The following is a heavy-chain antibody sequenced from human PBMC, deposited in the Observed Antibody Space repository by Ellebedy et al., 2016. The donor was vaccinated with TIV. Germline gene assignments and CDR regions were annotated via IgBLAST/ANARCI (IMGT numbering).Heavy chain of an antibody. CDR3: ARYGSGSYRPYYYGMDV. J-gene: IGHJ6*02. CDR1: GGSVSNYY. V-gene: IGHV4-4*07. Sequence: MPSETLSLTCTVSGGSVSNYYWSRIRQPAGKGLEWIGRIYTSGSTNYNPSLKSRVTMSVDTSKNQFSLKLSSVTAADTAVYYCARYGSGSYRPYYYGMDVWGQGTTVTVSS. D-gene: IGHD3-10*01. CDR2: IYTSGST.